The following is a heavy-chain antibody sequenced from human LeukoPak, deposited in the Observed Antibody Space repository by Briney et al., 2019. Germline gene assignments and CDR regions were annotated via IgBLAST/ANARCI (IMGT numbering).Heavy chain of an antibody. CDR2: IRQDGSAE. CDR3: ARWLYSSGWAIDY. V-gene: IGHV3-7*01. Sequence: PGGSLRLSCAASGFTFSSDYMTWVRQAPGQGLEWVAHIRQDGSAEFYADSVKGRFTISRDNAKNSLYLQMNSLRAEDTAVYYCARWLYSSGWAIDYWGQGTLVTVSS. CDR1: GFTFSSDY. D-gene: IGHD6-19*01. J-gene: IGHJ4*02.